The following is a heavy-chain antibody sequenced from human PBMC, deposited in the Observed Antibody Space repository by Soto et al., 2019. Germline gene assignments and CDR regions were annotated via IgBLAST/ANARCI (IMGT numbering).Heavy chain of an antibody. CDR3: ARDLNPAAHVRNYYGMDV. Sequence: VKVSCKASGYTFTSYGISWVRQAPGQGPEWMGWISAYNGNTNYAQKLQGRVTMTTDTSTSTAYMELRSLRSDDTAVYYCARDLNPAAHVRNYYGMDVWGQGTTVTVSS. V-gene: IGHV1-18*04. J-gene: IGHJ6*02. CDR1: GYTFTSYG. D-gene: IGHD6-13*01. CDR2: ISAYNGNT.